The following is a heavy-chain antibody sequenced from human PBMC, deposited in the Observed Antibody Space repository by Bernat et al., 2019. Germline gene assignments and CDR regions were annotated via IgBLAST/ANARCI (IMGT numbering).Heavy chain of an antibody. Sequence: QVQLVESGGGVVQPGRSLRLSCAASGFTFSSYAMHWVRQAPGKGLEWVAVISYDGSNKYYADSVKGRFTISRDNSKNTLYLQMNRLRAEDTAVYYCARDPASIAAAGRGAFDIWGQGTMVTVSS. J-gene: IGHJ3*02. CDR2: ISYDGSNK. V-gene: IGHV3-30*01. CDR3: ARDPASIAAAGRGAFDI. CDR1: GFTFSSYA. D-gene: IGHD6-13*01.